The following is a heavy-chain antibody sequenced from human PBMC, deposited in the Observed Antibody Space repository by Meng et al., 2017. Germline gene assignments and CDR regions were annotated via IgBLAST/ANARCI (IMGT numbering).Heavy chain of an antibody. J-gene: IGHJ6*02. Sequence: SSVTVSRKASLGTFSSYAISWLRQAPAQGLEWMGGIIPIFSTANYAQKFQGRVTINADESTSTAYMELSSLRSENTAVYCCAGGQATSRDYYYGMDVWGQGTTVTVSS. CDR1: LGTFSSYA. CDR3: AGGQATSRDYYYGMDV. D-gene: IGHD1-1*01. CDR2: IIPIFSTA. V-gene: IGHV1-69*13.